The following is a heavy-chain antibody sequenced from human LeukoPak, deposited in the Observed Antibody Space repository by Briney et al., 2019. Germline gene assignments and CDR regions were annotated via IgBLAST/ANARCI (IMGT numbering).Heavy chain of an antibody. CDR3: ARGRISPGYFDY. J-gene: IGHJ4*02. V-gene: IGHV4-59*01. CDR2: IYYSGST. CDR1: GGSISSYY. Sequence: SETLSLTCTVSGGSISSYYWSWIRQPPGKGLEWIGYIYYSGSTNYNPSLKSRVTISVDTSKNQFSLKLSSVTAADTAVYYCARGRISPGYFDYWGQGTLVTVSS.